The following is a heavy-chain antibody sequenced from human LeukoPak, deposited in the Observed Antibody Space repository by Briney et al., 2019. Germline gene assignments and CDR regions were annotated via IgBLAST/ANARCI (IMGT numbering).Heavy chain of an antibody. CDR1: EYSFTSHW. CDR3: ARQVSGWYSY. Sequence: GESLKISCKGSEYSFTSHWIGWVRQMPGKGLDWMGIIYPGDSDTRYSPSFQGQVTISADKSISTAYLQWSSLKASDTAIYYCARQVSGWYSYWGQGTLVTVSS. J-gene: IGHJ4*02. CDR2: IYPGDSDT. V-gene: IGHV5-51*01. D-gene: IGHD6-19*01.